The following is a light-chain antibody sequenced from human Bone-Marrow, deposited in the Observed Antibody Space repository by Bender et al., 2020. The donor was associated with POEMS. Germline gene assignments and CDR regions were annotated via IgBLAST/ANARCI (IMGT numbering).Light chain of an antibody. V-gene: IGLV3-1*01. CDR1: RLGDKY. CDR2: KDK. J-gene: IGLJ2*01. CDR3: QAWDTSSVV. Sequence: SYELTQPPSVSVSPGQTASITCSGDRLGDKYACWYQQKSGQSPVLVIYKDKKRPSGIPERFSGSNSGNIATLTISGTQALDEADYYCQAWDTSSVVFGGGTKLTVL.